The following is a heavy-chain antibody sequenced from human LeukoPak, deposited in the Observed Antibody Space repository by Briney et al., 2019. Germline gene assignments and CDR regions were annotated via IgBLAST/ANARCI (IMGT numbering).Heavy chain of an antibody. J-gene: IGHJ4*02. CDR1: GDSMSSYH. CDR3: ARQGPLTTAVTTRTNPFDY. D-gene: IGHD4-11*01. Sequence: SETLSLTCTVSGDSMSSYHWSWLRQPPGKGLEWIGYVIYSGRTNYNPSLESRVTISVDTSKNQFSLKLNSVTAADTAVYYCARQGPLTTAVTTRTNPFDYWGQGTLVTVSS. V-gene: IGHV4-59*08. CDR2: VIYSGRT.